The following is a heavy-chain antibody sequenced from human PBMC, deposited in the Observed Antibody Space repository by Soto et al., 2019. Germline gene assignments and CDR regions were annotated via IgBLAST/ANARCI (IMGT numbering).Heavy chain of an antibody. Sequence: SETLSLTCTVSGGSVSSGSYYWSWIRQPPGKGLEWIGYIYYSGSTNYNPSLKSRVTISVDTSKNQFSLKLSSVTAADAAVYYCARPCITGTDWYFDLWGRGTLVTVSS. J-gene: IGHJ2*01. CDR1: GGSVSSGSYY. CDR2: IYYSGST. D-gene: IGHD1-7*01. V-gene: IGHV4-61*01. CDR3: ARPCITGTDWYFDL.